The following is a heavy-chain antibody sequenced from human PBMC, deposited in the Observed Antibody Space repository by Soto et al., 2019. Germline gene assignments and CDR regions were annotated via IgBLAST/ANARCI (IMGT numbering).Heavy chain of an antibody. CDR1: GYTFTSYA. V-gene: IGHV1-3*04. Sequence: ASVKVSCKVSGYTFTSYAMHWVRQAPGQRLEWMGWINTGNGNTKYSQKFQGRVTITRDTSASTAYMELSSLRSEDTAVYYCARDIVADLLDYWGQGTLVTVSS. D-gene: IGHD5-12*01. CDR3: ARDIVADLLDY. CDR2: INTGNGNT. J-gene: IGHJ4*02.